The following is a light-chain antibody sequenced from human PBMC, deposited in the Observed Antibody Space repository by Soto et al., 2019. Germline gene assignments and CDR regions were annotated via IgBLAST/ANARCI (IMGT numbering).Light chain of an antibody. CDR3: SSYTISSTLYV. V-gene: IGLV2-14*01. CDR2: DVS. J-gene: IGLJ1*01. Sequence: QSALTQPASVSGSPGQSITISCTGTSSDVGGYNYVSWYQQHPGKAPKLMIYDVSNRPSGVSNRFSGSKSVNTASLTISGLQAEDEADYYCSSYTISSTLYVFGTGTKLTVL. CDR1: SSDVGGYNY.